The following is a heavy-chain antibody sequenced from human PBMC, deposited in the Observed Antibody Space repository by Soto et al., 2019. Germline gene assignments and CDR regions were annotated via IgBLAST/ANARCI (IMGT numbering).Heavy chain of an antibody. V-gene: IGHV4-30-2*01. CDR2: IYHSGST. D-gene: IGHD2-8*01. Sequence: QLRLQESGSGLVKPSQTLSLTCAVSGGSISSGGYSWSWIRQPPGKGLEWIGYIYHSGSTYYNPSXKSRVTISVDRSKNQFSLKLSSVTAADTAVYYCARGPPNTYWGQGTLVTVSS. CDR3: ARGPPNTY. CDR1: GGSISSGGYS. J-gene: IGHJ4*02.